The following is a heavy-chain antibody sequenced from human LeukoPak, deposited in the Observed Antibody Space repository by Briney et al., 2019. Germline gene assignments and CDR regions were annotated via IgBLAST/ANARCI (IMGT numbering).Heavy chain of an antibody. V-gene: IGHV3-48*01. Sequence: PGGSLRPSCAASGFTFSSYSMNWVRQAPGKGLEWVSYISSGSSTIYYADSVKGRFTISRDNAENSLYLQMNSLRVEDTAVFYCARGAVAGIYHFDFWGQGTLVTVSS. CDR3: ARGAVAGIYHFDF. J-gene: IGHJ4*02. D-gene: IGHD6-19*01. CDR1: GFTFSSYS. CDR2: ISSGSSTI.